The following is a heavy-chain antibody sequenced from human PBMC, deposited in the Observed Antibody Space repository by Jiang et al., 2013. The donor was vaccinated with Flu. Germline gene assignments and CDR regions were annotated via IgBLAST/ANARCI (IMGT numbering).Heavy chain of an antibody. D-gene: IGHD2-21*02. Sequence: GSGLVKPSETLSLTRTVSSGSISSHYWSWIRQPPGKGLEWIGYIHNSGTTNYNPSLKSRVTISIDTSTNQFSLKLISVTAPDTAVYYCARSYCGGDCYSMFGYSYYGMDVWGQG. V-gene: IGHV4-59*08. J-gene: IGHJ6*02. CDR3: ARSYCGGDCYSMFGYSYYGMDV. CDR2: IHNSGTT. CDR1: SGSISSHY.